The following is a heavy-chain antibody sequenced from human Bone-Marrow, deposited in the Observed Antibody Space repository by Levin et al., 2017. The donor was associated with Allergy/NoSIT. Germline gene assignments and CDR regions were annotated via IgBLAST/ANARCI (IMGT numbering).Heavy chain of an antibody. V-gene: IGHV1-18*01. CDR3: ARDRRETGISPYPEWWFDP. Sequence: GESLKISCKASGYTFTSYGISWVRQAPGQGLEWMGWISAYNGNTNYAQKLQGRVTMTTDTSTSTAYMELRSLRSDDTAVYYCARDRRETGISPYPEWWFDPWGQGTLVTVSS. CDR2: ISAYNGNT. CDR1: GYTFTSYG. D-gene: IGHD1-1*01. J-gene: IGHJ5*02.